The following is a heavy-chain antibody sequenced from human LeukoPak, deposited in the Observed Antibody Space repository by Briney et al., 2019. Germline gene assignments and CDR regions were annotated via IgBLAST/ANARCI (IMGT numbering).Heavy chain of an antibody. V-gene: IGHV4-39*01. CDR3: ARHSVYASYFYSDH. Sequence: PSETLSLTCTVSGGSISSTYYYWAWIRQPPGKGVEWIVSNSYSGSTYYNPSLKSRVTISVDTSKNKFSLRLSSVTAADTAVYYCARHSVYASYFYSDHWGQGTLVTVSS. CDR1: GGSISSTYYY. J-gene: IGHJ5*02. CDR2: NSYSGST. D-gene: IGHD5/OR15-5a*01.